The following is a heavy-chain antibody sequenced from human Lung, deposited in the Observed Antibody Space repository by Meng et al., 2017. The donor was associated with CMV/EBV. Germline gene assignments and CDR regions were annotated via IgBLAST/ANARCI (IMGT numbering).Heavy chain of an antibody. CDR2: IIPILGIA. D-gene: IGHD3-22*01. V-gene: IGHV1-69*10. CDR3: ARALYYYDSSGYYPYFDD. CDR1: GDTFRSHA. J-gene: IGHJ4*02. Sequence: SVKVSCKASGDTFRSHAISWVRQAPGQGLEWMGGIIPILGIATYAQKFQGRVAIAADQSTTTAYMELSRLRSEDTAVYFCARALYYYDSSGYYPYFDDWXQGTLVXVSS.